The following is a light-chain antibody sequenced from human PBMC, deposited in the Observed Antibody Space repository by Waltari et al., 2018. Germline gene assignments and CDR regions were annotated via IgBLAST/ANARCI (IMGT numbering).Light chain of an antibody. V-gene: IGKV1-5*03. CDR2: KAS. Sequence: DIRMTQSPSTLSASVGDRVTITCRASQTISSWLAWYQQKPGKAPNLLIYKASNLQSGVPPRFSGSGSGTEFTLTISSLQPDDVASYYCQHYNSYPYSFGQGTKLEIK. J-gene: IGKJ2*01. CDR3: QHYNSYPYS. CDR1: QTISSW.